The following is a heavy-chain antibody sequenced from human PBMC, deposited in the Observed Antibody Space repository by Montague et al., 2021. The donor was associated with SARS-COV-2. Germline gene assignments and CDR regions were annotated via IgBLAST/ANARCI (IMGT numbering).Heavy chain of an antibody. Sequence: SLRLSCAASGFSFSSYWMSWVRQAPGKGLEWVANIKQDGSEKYYVDSVKGRFTISRDNAKHSLCLQMSSLRAEDTAVYYCARVPSSSWYFEYWGQGTLVTVSS. J-gene: IGHJ4*02. V-gene: IGHV3-7*01. CDR1: GFSFSSYW. CDR2: IKQDGSEK. CDR3: ARVPSSSWYFEY. D-gene: IGHD6-13*01.